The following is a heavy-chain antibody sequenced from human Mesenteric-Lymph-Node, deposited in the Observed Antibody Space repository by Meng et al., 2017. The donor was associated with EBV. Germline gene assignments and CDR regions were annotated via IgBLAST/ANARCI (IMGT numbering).Heavy chain of an antibody. D-gene: IGHD3-10*01. CDR3: ARENPARGNWFDP. Sequence: QVQLQESGPGLVKPSETLSLTCTVSGGSVSSTSYYWSWIRQPPGKRLEWIGYVYYSGSTNYNPSLKSRVTISVDTSKNQFSLNLYSVTAADTAVYYCARENPARGNWFDPWGQGALVTVS. V-gene: IGHV4-61*01. CDR2: VYYSGST. J-gene: IGHJ5*02. CDR1: GGSVSSTSYY.